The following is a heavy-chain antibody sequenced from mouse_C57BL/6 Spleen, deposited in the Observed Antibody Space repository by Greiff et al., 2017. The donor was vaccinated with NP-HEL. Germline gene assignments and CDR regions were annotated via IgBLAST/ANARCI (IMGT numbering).Heavy chain of an antibody. J-gene: IGHJ4*01. CDR3: ARHDGYYLYAMDY. D-gene: IGHD2-3*01. V-gene: IGHV2-6-1*01. Sequence: QVQLKESGPGLVAPSQSLSITCTVSGFSLTSYGVHWVRQPPGKGLEWLVVIWSDGSTTYNSALKSRLSISKDNSKSQVFLKMNSLQTDDTAMYYCARHDGYYLYAMDYWGQGTSVTVSS. CDR1: GFSLTSYG. CDR2: IWSDGST.